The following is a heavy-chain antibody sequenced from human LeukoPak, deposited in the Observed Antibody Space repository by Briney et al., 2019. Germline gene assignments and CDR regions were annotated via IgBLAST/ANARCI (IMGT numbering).Heavy chain of an antibody. Sequence: GGSLRLSCAASGFTFSSYWMSWVRQAPGKGLEWVANIKQDGSEKYYVDSVKGRFTISRDNAKNSLYLQMNSLRAEDTAVYYCARARYFDWDDCDYWGQGTLVTVS. D-gene: IGHD3-9*01. V-gene: IGHV3-7*01. J-gene: IGHJ4*02. CDR3: ARARYFDWDDCDY. CDR1: GFTFSSYW. CDR2: IKQDGSEK.